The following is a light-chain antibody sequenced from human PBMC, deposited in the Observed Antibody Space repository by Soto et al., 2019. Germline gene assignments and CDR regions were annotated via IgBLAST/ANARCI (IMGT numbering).Light chain of an antibody. V-gene: IGLV2-8*01. CDR3: SSYAGSNNYV. CDR1: KNDIGVYDF. Sequence: QSVLTQPPSASGSPGQSVTISCTGTKNDIGVYDFVSWYQQHPGKAPKLMIYEVSKRPSGVPDRFSGSKSGNTASLTVSGLQAEDEADYYCSSYAGSNNYVFGTGTKVTVL. J-gene: IGLJ1*01. CDR2: EVS.